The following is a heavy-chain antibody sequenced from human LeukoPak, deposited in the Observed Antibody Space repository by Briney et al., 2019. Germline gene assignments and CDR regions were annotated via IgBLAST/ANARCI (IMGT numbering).Heavy chain of an antibody. CDR3: ARVVVRGVIIDAFDI. CDR2: IYHSGTT. CDR1: GGSISSSNW. J-gene: IGHJ3*02. Sequence: SETLSLTCAIFGGSISSSNWWSWVRQLPAKGLEWIGEIYHSGTTIYNPSLKSRVAISIDKSKNQFSLKLSSVTAADTAVYYCARVVVRGVIIDAFDIWGQGTMVTVSS. D-gene: IGHD3-10*01. V-gene: IGHV4-4*02.